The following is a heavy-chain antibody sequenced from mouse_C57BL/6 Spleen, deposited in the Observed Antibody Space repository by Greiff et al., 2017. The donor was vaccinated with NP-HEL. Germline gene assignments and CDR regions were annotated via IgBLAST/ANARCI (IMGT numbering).Heavy chain of an antibody. Sequence: QVQLQQSGAELVKPGASVKLSCKASGYTFTSYWMHWVKQRPGQGLEWIGMIHPNSGSTNYNEKFKSKATLTVDKSSSTAYMQLSSLTSEDSAVYYCAPSTMITGVDYWGQGTTLTVSS. CDR2: IHPNSGST. J-gene: IGHJ2*01. V-gene: IGHV1-64*01. D-gene: IGHD2-4*01. CDR1: GYTFTSYW. CDR3: APSTMITGVDY.